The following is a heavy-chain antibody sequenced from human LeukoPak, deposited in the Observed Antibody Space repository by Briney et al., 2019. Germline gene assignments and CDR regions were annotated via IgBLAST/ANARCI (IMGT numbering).Heavy chain of an antibody. Sequence: GGSLRLSCAASGFTFSSYGMHWVRQAPGRGLEWVAVISYDESNRYYADSVKGRFTISRDNSKNTLYLQMNSLRAEDTAVYYCAKDFEYSSSYFDYWGQGTLVTVSS. J-gene: IGHJ4*02. D-gene: IGHD6-6*01. V-gene: IGHV3-30*18. CDR3: AKDFEYSSSYFDY. CDR2: ISYDESNR. CDR1: GFTFSSYG.